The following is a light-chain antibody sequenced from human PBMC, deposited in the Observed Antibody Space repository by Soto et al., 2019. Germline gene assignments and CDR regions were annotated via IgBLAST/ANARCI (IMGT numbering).Light chain of an antibody. J-gene: IGLJ2*01. Sequence: QSVLTQPASVSGSPGQSITISCTGTSSDVGNYNLVSWYQQYPGKAPKLMIYDVSKRPSGVSNRFSGSKSGNTASLTISGLQAEDEGDYYCSSYAGSSTLLFGGGTKLTVL. CDR1: SSDVGNYNL. V-gene: IGLV2-23*01. CDR3: SSYAGSSTLL. CDR2: DVS.